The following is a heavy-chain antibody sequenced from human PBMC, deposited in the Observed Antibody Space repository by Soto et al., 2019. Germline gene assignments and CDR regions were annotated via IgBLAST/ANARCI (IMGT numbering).Heavy chain of an antibody. CDR3: ARRPASFDS. J-gene: IGHJ4*02. Sequence: GGSLRLSCAASGFTFGAYWMSWVRQAPGKGLEWVANIKQDGSEKYYVDSVKGRFTISRDNAKNSLYLQMNSLRAEDTAVYYCARRPASFDSWGQGTLVTVSS. V-gene: IGHV3-7*01. CDR1: GFTFGAYW. CDR2: IKQDGSEK.